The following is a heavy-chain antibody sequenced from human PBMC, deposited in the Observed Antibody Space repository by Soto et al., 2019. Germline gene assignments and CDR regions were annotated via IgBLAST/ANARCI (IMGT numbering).Heavy chain of an antibody. D-gene: IGHD2-21*02. Sequence: QVQLVQSGAEVKKPGSSVKVSCKASGGTFSSYAISWVRQAPGQGLEWMGGIIPIFGTADYAQKFQGRVTIPADESTSTAYMEQSSLRSEDTAVYYCASHCGGDCYSRSPPYYYYGMDVWGQGTTVTVSS. CDR1: GGTFSSYA. J-gene: IGHJ6*02. V-gene: IGHV1-69*12. CDR3: ASHCGGDCYSRSPPYYYYGMDV. CDR2: IIPIFGTA.